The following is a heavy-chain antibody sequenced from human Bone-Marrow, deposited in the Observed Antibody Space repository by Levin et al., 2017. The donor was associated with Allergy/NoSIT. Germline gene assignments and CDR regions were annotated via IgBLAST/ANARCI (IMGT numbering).Heavy chain of an antibody. Sequence: ASVKVSCKASGYTFTGYYMHWVRQAPGQGLEWMGWINPNSGGTNYAQKFQGWVTMTRDTSISTAYMELSRLRSDDTAVYYCARGGDLLLWFGSYNGMDGWGQGTTVTVSS. D-gene: IGHD3-10*01. CDR3: ARGGDLLLWFGSYNGMDG. CDR2: INPNSGGT. J-gene: IGHJ6*02. V-gene: IGHV1-2*04. CDR1: GYTFTGYY.